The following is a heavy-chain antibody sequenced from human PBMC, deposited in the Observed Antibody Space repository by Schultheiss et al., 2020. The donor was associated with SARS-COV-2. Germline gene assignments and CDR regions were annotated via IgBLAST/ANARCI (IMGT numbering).Heavy chain of an antibody. CDR1: GFIVSSNY. CDR3: AKMIVVVKAFDI. V-gene: IGHV3-23*01. D-gene: IGHD3-22*01. J-gene: IGHJ3*02. CDR2: ISGSGGST. Sequence: GGSLRLSCAASGFIVSSNYMSWVRQAPGKGLEWVSAISGSGGSTYYADSVKGRFTISRDNSKNTLYLQMNSLRAEDTAVYYCAKMIVVVKAFDIWGQGTMVTVSS.